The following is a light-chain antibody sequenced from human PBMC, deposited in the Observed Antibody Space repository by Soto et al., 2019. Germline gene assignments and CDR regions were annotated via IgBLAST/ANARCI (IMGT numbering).Light chain of an antibody. CDR3: CSYAGSSTYVV. J-gene: IGLJ2*01. CDR2: EVS. V-gene: IGLV2-23*02. Sequence: ALTQPASVSGSPGQSITISCTGTSSDVGSYNLVSWYQQHPGKAPKLMIYEVSKRPSGVSNRFSGSKSGNTASLTISGLQAEDEADYYCCSYAGSSTYVVFGGGTKVTVL. CDR1: SSDVGSYNL.